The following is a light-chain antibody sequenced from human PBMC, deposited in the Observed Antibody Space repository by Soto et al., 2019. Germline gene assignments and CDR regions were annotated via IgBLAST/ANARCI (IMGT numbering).Light chain of an antibody. CDR3: MQGRQWPYT. Sequence: VMTQSPRSLPVSLGQPASISCRSSESLVDRDENTFLSWYQQRPGQSPRRLIHKVSNRASGVPDRFSGSGSGTDFTLKISWVEAEDVGVYYCMQGRQWPYTFGQGTKLEIK. CDR1: ESLVDRDENTF. V-gene: IGKV2-30*01. J-gene: IGKJ2*01. CDR2: KVS.